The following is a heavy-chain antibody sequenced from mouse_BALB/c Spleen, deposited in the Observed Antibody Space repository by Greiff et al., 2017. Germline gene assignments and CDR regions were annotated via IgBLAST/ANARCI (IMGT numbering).Heavy chain of an antibody. Sequence: EVQVVESGGGLVKPGGSLKLSCAASGFAFSSYDMSWVRQTPEKRLEWVAYISSGGGSTYYPDTVKGRFTISRDNAKNTLYLQMSSLKSEDTAMYYCASLITTVVALDYWGQGTTLTVSS. D-gene: IGHD1-1*01. CDR3: ASLITTVVALDY. J-gene: IGHJ2*01. V-gene: IGHV5-12-1*01. CDR1: GFAFSSYD. CDR2: ISSGGGST.